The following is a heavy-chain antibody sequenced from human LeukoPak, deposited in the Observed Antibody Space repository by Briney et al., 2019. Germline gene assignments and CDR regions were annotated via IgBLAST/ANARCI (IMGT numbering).Heavy chain of an antibody. J-gene: IGHJ5*02. CDR2: IYTSGST. CDR3: ASSYSSGWYLS. CDR1: GGSINSGSYY. D-gene: IGHD6-19*01. V-gene: IGHV4-61*02. Sequence: SQTLSLTCTVSGGSINSGSYYWSWIRQPAGKGLEWIGRIYTSGSTNYNPSLKSRVTISVDTSKNQFSLKLSSVTAADTAVYYCASSYSSGWYLSWGQGTLVTVSS.